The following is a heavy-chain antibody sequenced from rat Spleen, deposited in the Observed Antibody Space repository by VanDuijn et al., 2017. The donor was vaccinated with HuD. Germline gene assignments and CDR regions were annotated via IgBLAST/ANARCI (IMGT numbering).Heavy chain of an antibody. CDR2: ISYGDSSGHSST. CDR3: ATRDNNYGY. Sequence: EVQLVESDGDLVQPGRSLKLSCATSGFTFSDYGVAWVRQAPTKGLEWVATISYGDSSGHSSTYYRDSVKGRFTISRDNAKSTLSLQMDSLRSEDTATYYCATRDNNYGYWGQGVMVTVSS. CDR1: GFTFSDYG. D-gene: IGHD1-10*01. V-gene: IGHV5-29*01. J-gene: IGHJ2*01.